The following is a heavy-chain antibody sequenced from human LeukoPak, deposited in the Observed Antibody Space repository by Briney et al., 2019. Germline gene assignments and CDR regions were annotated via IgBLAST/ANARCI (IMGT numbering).Heavy chain of an antibody. Sequence: PSETLSLTCTVSGYSISSGYYWGWIRQPPGKGLEWIGSIYHSGSTNYTPSLKSRVSISVDTSKNQFSLKLSSVTAADTAVYYCASTFYYYDVSGYYYEYFQYWGQGTQVTVSS. CDR2: IYHSGST. CDR1: GYSISSGYY. J-gene: IGHJ1*01. CDR3: ASTFYYYDVSGYYYEYFQY. D-gene: IGHD3-22*01. V-gene: IGHV4-38-2*02.